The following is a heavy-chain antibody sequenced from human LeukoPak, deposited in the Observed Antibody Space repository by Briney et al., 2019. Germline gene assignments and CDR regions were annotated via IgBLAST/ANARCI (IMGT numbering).Heavy chain of an antibody. V-gene: IGHV3-72*01. J-gene: IGHJ6*03. CDR1: GFTFREHY. D-gene: IGHD3-10*01. CDR2: IRNKANSYTT. Sequence: PGGSLRLSCAASGFTFREHYMDGVRQAPGKGREWVVRIRNKANSYTTEHAASVKGRFTISRDDSTDSLNLQMHSLETEYTVVYYYARNTLSVRGANMIGNYYYMDVWGKGTTVTVSS. CDR3: ARNTLSVRGANMIGNYYYMDV.